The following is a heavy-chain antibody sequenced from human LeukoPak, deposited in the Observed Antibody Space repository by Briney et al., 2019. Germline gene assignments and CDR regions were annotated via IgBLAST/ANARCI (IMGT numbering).Heavy chain of an antibody. J-gene: IGHJ5*02. Sequence: GASVKVSCKASGYTLTDHYMHWLRQTPGRGLEWMGWINPTNGIAVYGQAFQGRVTMTRDTSISTVYMELTNLRSDDTGVYYCAKEGYSNGPDPWGPGSLVTVYS. CDR2: INPTNGIA. V-gene: IGHV1-2*02. CDR3: AKEGYSNGPDP. CDR1: GYTLTDHY. D-gene: IGHD5-12*01.